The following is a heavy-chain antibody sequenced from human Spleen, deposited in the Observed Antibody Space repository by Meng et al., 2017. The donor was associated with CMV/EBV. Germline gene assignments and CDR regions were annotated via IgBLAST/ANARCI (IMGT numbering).Heavy chain of an antibody. D-gene: IGHD1-1*01. CDR2: IYDSGNT. CDR3: ASSSHDKWGIDY. J-gene: IGHJ4*02. CDR1: GGAGYNGGYS. V-gene: IGHV4-31*03. Sequence: TVSGGAGYNGGYSWSWIRQNPGKGLEWIGYIYDSGNTYYNPSLESRGTISVDTSTNQFSLKLSSVTAAETAVYYCASSSHDKWGIDYWGQGILVTVSS.